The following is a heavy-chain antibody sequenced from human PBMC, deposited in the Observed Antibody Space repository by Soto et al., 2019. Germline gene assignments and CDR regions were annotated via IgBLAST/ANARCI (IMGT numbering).Heavy chain of an antibody. J-gene: IGHJ6*02. CDR3: AKDPHRFFHNYYYYGMDV. D-gene: IGHD3-3*01. Sequence: GGSLRLSCAASGFTFISYSVSWVRKDTGKGLEWVSALSGSGGSTCYAHSVKGRFTISRDNSKNTLYLQMNSLRAEDTAVYYCAKDPHRFFHNYYYYGMDVWGQGTTVTVSS. CDR1: GFTFISYS. V-gene: IGHV3-23*01. CDR2: LSGSGGST.